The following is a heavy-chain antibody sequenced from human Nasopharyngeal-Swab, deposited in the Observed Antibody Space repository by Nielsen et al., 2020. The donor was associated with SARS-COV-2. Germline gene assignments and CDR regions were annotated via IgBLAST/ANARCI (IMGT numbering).Heavy chain of an antibody. Sequence: SETLSLTCVVSGDSISSPNWWTWVRQAPQKGLEWIGETFPDDRYTNYNPSLKSRVTISVDKSKSQFSLQLSSVTAADTAVYYCARERGRGGIWNYYYYYMDVWGKGTTVTVSS. V-gene: IGHV4-4*02. CDR1: GDSISSPNW. J-gene: IGHJ6*03. CDR2: TFPDDRYT. CDR3: ARERGRGGIWNYYYYYMDV. D-gene: IGHD3-10*01.